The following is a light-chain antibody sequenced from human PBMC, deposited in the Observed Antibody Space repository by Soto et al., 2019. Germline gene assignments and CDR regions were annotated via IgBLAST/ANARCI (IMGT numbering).Light chain of an antibody. CDR2: SNN. V-gene: IGLV1-44*01. Sequence: QSVLTQPPSASGTPGQRVTISCSGSSSNIGSNTVNWYQHLPGTAPKLLIDSNNQRPSGVPDRFYGSKSGTSASLAISGLQSEDEADYYCAAWDDTLNGFWVFGGGTKVTVL. CDR1: SSNIGSNT. J-gene: IGLJ3*02. CDR3: AAWDDTLNGFWV.